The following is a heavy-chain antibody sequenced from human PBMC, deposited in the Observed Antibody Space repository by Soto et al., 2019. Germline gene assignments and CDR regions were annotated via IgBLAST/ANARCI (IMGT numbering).Heavy chain of an antibody. CDR1: GYTFTSYD. D-gene: IGHD6-19*01. V-gene: IGHV1-8*01. Sequence: QVQLVQSGAEVKKPGASVKVSCKASGYTFTSYDISWVRQATGQGLEWMGWMNPNSGDTVYAQKFQGRVVMTATTSISTAYMELSCLRSEDTAVYYCAIDQWPGDYWGQGTLVTVSS. CDR2: MNPNSGDT. J-gene: IGHJ4*02. CDR3: AIDQWPGDY.